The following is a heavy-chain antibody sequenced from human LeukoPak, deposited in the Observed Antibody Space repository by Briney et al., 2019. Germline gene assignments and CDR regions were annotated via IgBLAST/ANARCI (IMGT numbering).Heavy chain of an antibody. CDR3: AREREDCSSTSCYTYFDY. V-gene: IGHV1-2*02. Sequence: ASVKVSCKASGYTFTGYYMHWVRQAPGQGLEWMGWINPNSGGTNYAQKFQGRVTMTRDTSISTAYMELSRLRSDDTAVYYCAREREDCSSTSCYTYFDYWGQGTLVTVSS. J-gene: IGHJ4*02. D-gene: IGHD2-2*02. CDR1: GYTFTGYY. CDR2: INPNSGGT.